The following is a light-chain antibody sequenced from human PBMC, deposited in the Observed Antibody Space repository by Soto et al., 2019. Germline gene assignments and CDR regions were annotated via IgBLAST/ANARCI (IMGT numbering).Light chain of an antibody. V-gene: IGLV2-8*01. CDR2: EVS. CDR1: SSDVGGYNY. Sequence: QSALTQPPSASGSPGQSVTISCTGTSSDVGGYNYVSWYQQHPGKAPKLMIYEVSKRPSGVPDRFSGSKSGNTASLTVSGLQAEDEADYYCRSYAGSNNPVLFGGGTKVTVL. J-gene: IGLJ2*01. CDR3: RSYAGSNNPVL.